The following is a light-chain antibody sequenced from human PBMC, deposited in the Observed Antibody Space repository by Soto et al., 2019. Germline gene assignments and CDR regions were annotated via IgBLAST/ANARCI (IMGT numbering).Light chain of an antibody. J-gene: IGKJ1*01. CDR3: QQYNNWPRT. Sequence: EIVMTQPAATLSVSPGERATHSCRPSQSVSSNLAWYQQKPGQAPRLLIYGASTRATGIPARFSGSGSGTEFTLTISSLQSEDFAVYYCQQYNNWPRTFVQGTKVDIK. CDR1: QSVSSN. CDR2: GAS. V-gene: IGKV3-15*01.